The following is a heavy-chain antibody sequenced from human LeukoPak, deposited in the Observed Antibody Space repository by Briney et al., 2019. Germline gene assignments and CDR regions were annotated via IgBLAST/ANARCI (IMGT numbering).Heavy chain of an antibody. CDR1: GYSISSGYY. J-gene: IGHJ6*03. Sequence: SETLSLTCAVSGYSISSGYYWGWIRQPPGKGLEWIGSIYHSGSTYYNPSLKSRVTISVDTSKNQFSLKLSSVTAADTAVCYCARLGPAATHYYYYYYMDVWGKGTTVTVSS. CDR3: ARLGPAATHYYYYYYMDV. V-gene: IGHV4-38-2*01. D-gene: IGHD2-2*01. CDR2: IYHSGST.